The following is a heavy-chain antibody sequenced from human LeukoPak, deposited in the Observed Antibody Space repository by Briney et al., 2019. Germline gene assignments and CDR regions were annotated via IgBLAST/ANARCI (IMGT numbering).Heavy chain of an antibody. Sequence: SQTLSLTCAISGDSVSSNSAASNWIRQSPSRGLEWLGRTYYKSKWYTDYAGSVKSRITINSDTSKNQFSLQLNSVSPEATAVYYCAGGGGSFDYWGQGTLVTVSS. CDR1: GDSVSSNSAA. CDR3: AGGGGSFDY. CDR2: TYYKSKWYT. D-gene: IGHD3-16*01. J-gene: IGHJ4*02. V-gene: IGHV6-1*01.